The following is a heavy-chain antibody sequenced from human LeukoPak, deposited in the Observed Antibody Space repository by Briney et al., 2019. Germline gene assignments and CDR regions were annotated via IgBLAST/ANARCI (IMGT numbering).Heavy chain of an antibody. CDR2: ISAYNGNT. V-gene: IGHV1-18*01. Sequence: ASVKVSCTASGYTFTSYGISWVRQAPGQGLEWMGWISAYNGNTNYAQKLQGRVTMTTGTSTSTAYMELRSLRSDDTAVYYCARGIAVAGTGYFDYWGQGTLVTVSS. CDR3: ARGIAVAGTGYFDY. J-gene: IGHJ4*02. D-gene: IGHD6-19*01. CDR1: GYTFTSYG.